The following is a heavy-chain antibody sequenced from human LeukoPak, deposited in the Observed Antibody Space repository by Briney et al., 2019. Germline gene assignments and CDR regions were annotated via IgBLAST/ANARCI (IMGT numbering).Heavy chain of an antibody. D-gene: IGHD5-12*01. CDR1: GYSISSGYY. CDR3: VQYSGYDSVDY. J-gene: IGHJ4*02. Sequence: SETLSLTCTVSGYSISSGYYWGWIRQPPGKGLEWIGSIYHSGSTYYNPSLKSRVTISVDTSKNQFSLKLSSVTAADTAVYYCVQYSGYDSVDYWGQGTLVTVSS. CDR2: IYHSGST. V-gene: IGHV4-38-2*02.